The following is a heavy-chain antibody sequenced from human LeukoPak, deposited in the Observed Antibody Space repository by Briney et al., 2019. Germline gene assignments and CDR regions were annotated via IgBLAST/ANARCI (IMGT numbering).Heavy chain of an antibody. V-gene: IGHV3-23*01. J-gene: IGHJ4*02. Sequence: SGGSLRLSCAASGFTFSSYAMSWVRQAPGKGLEWVSAISGSGGSTYYADSVKGRFTISRDNSKNTLYPQMNSLRAEDTAVYYCAKDLAGTYDYWGQGTLVTVSS. CDR2: ISGSGGST. D-gene: IGHD1-1*01. CDR3: AKDLAGTYDY. CDR1: GFTFSSYA.